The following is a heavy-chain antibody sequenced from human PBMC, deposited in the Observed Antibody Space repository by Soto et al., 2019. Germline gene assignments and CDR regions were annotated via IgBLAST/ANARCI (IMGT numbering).Heavy chain of an antibody. CDR2: VSGSGGST. Sequence: EVQLLESGGGLVQPGGSLRLSCAASGLTFSSYAMSWVRQAPGKGLEWVSAVSGSGGSTYYADSVKGRFTISRDNSKNTLYLQMNSLRAEDPAEYYCAKSTAMVSSRIDYWGQGTLVTVSS. V-gene: IGHV3-23*01. CDR1: GLTFSSYA. J-gene: IGHJ4*02. CDR3: AKSTAMVSSRIDY. D-gene: IGHD5-18*01.